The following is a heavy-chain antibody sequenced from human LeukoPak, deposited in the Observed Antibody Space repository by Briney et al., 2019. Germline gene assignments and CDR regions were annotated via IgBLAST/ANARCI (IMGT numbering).Heavy chain of an antibody. CDR2: IYYSGST. CDR3: ARGLTTVTTFSWFDP. Sequence: PSETLSLTCTVSGGSISSGDYYWSWIRQPPGKGLEWIGYIYYSGSTYYNPSLKSRVTISVDTSKNQFSLKLSSVTAADTAVYYCARGLTTVTTFSWFDPWGRGTLVTVSS. CDR1: GGSISSGDYY. J-gene: IGHJ5*02. D-gene: IGHD4-17*01. V-gene: IGHV4-30-4*01.